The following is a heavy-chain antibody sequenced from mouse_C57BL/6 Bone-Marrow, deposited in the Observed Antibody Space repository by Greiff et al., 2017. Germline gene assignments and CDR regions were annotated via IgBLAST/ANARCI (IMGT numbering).Heavy chain of an antibody. J-gene: IGHJ2*01. CDR1: GYTFTSYW. CDR2: IDPSDSYT. V-gene: IGHV1-69*01. D-gene: IGHD1-1*01. Sequence: QVQLQQPGAELVMPGASVKLSCKASGYTFTSYWMHWVKQRPGQGLEWIGEIDPSDSYTNYNQKFKGKSTLTVDKSSSTAYLQLSSLTSEDSAVYCCARLRYYGSHDYWGQGTTLTVSS. CDR3: ARLRYYGSHDY.